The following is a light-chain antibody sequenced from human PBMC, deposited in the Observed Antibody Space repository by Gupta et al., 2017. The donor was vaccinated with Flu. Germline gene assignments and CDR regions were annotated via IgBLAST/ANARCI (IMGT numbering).Light chain of an antibody. CDR2: RAS. J-gene: IGKJ4*01. Sequence: DIQVTQSPSSLSASVRDRVTVTCRASQDIGNYFAWFQLKPGTAPKSLIYRASTLQNGVPSKFSGSGSGTDFTLTISRLQPEDFATYYCQQYYTHPITFGRGTKVVIK. CDR1: QDIGNY. V-gene: IGKV1-16*02. CDR3: QQYYTHPIT.